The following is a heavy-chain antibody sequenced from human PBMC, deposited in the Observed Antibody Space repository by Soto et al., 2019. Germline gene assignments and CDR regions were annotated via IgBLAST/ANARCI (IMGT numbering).Heavy chain of an antibody. CDR2: ISYDGSNK. D-gene: IGHD6-13*01. J-gene: IGHJ4*02. V-gene: IGHV3-30-3*01. Sequence: PGGSLRLSCAGSGFTFSSYAMHWVRQAPGKGLEWVAVISYDGSNKYYADSVKDRFTISRDNSKNTLYLQMNSLRAADAAVYYCARAVFQYSSSWSSDFWGQGTLVTVSS. CDR3: ARAVFQYSSSWSSDF. CDR1: GFTFSSYA.